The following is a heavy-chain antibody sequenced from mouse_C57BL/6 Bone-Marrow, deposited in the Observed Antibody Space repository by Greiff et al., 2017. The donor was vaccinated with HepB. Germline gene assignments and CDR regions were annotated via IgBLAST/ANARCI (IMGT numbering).Heavy chain of an antibody. J-gene: IGHJ2*01. CDR3: ATSCFGRGC. CDR2: IYPCSGST. Sequence: QVQLQQPGAELVKPGASVKMSCKASGYTFTSSWINWVKQRPGQGLEWIGDIYPCSGSTNYNEKFKCKSTLPVDKSSSTAYMQLSSLTSYYAAVYYCATSCFGRGCWGKGTTLTVST. CDR1: GYTFTSSW. V-gene: IGHV1-55*01. D-gene: IGHD3-3*01.